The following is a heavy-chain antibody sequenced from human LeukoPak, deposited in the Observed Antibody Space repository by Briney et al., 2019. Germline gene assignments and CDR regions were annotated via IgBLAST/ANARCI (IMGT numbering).Heavy chain of an antibody. CDR3: ARNRGRSFFTRRAHYMDV. J-gene: IGHJ6*03. Sequence: PGGSLRLSCAASGFTFSSYSMNWVRQAPGKGLEWVSSISSSSSYIYYADSVKGRFTISRDNAKNSLYLQMNSLRAEDTAVYYCARNRGRSFFTRRAHYMDVWGKGTTVTVSS. V-gene: IGHV3-21*01. CDR2: ISSSSSYI. D-gene: IGHD3-10*01. CDR1: GFTFSSYS.